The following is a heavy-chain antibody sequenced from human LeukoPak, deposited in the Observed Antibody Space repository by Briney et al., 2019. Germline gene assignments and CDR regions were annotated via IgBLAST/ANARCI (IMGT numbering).Heavy chain of an antibody. J-gene: IGHJ4*02. CDR1: GFTFISYA. Sequence: GGSLRLSCAASGFTFISYAMHWVRQAPGKGLEWVAVISYDGSNKYYADSVKGRFTISRDNSKNTQYRQMNSLRAEDSAVYYCARDSTMVRGVIIQLNFNFDYWGQGTLVTVSS. V-gene: IGHV3-30-3*01. D-gene: IGHD3-10*01. CDR3: ARDSTMVRGVIIQLNFNFDY. CDR2: ISYDGSNK.